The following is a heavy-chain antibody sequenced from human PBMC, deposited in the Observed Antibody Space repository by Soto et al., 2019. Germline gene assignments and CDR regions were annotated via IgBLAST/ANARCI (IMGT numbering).Heavy chain of an antibody. Sequence: SETLSLTCAVYGGSFSGYYWSCIRQPPGKGLEWIGEINHSGSTNYNPSLKSRVTISVDTSKNQFSLKLSSVTAADTAVYYCAIRSILWFGELHPWFDPWGQGTQVT. CDR3: AIRSILWFGELHPWFDP. CDR2: INHSGST. D-gene: IGHD3-10*01. V-gene: IGHV4-34*01. J-gene: IGHJ5*02. CDR1: GGSFSGYY.